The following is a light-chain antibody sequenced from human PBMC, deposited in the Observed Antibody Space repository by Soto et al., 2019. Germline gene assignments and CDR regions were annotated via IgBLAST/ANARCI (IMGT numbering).Light chain of an antibody. V-gene: IGKV1-5*03. CDR3: QQYYSYPLT. CDR2: KAS. J-gene: IGKJ4*01. Sequence: DIQMTQSPSTLSASVGDRVTITCRASQSISSWLAWYQQKPGKAPNLLIYKASTLESGVPSRFSGSGSGTESTLTVSSLQPDDFATYYCQQYYSYPLTFGGGTKVEIK. CDR1: QSISSW.